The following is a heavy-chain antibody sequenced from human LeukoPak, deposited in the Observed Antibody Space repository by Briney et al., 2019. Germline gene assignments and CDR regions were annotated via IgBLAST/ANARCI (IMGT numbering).Heavy chain of an antibody. CDR2: ISYDESDN. Sequence: GGSLRLSCAASGFSFSSYGMHWVRQAPGKGLEWVAVISYDESDNYYGDSVKGRFTISRDNFKNTLYLEMNSLTAEDTAVYYCAKDESSGWSFWFDPWGQGTLVTVSS. V-gene: IGHV3-30*18. CDR3: AKDESSGWSFWFDP. CDR1: GFSFSSYG. D-gene: IGHD6-19*01. J-gene: IGHJ5*02.